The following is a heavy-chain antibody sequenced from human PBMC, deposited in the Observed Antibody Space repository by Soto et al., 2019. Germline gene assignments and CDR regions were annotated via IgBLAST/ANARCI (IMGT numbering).Heavy chain of an antibody. J-gene: IGHJ5*02. CDR3: AAGGVPNVGWFDP. Sequence: PSETLSLTCTVSGGSISSSAFYRGWIRQPPGKGLEWVGTIYYSRNTYYNPSLKSRVTISVDTSKNQLSLKLNSVTAADTAVYYCAAGGVPNVGWFDPWGQGTLVALSS. CDR1: GGSISSSAFY. D-gene: IGHD3-16*01. CDR2: IYYSRNT. V-gene: IGHV4-39*01.